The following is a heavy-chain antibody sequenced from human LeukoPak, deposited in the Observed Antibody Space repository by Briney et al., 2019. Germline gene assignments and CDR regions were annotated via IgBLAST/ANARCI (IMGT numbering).Heavy chain of an antibody. V-gene: IGHV3-23*01. Sequence: PGGSLRLSCAASGFTFNDYAINWVRQAPGKGLEWVSGISWCTGGSTYYADSVKGRFTISRDNSKNTLYLQMNSLRAEDTAVYYCAKRGSSSWTQFDYWGQGTLVTVSS. CDR1: GFTFNDYA. CDR2: ISWCTGGST. J-gene: IGHJ4*02. CDR3: AKRGSSSWTQFDY. D-gene: IGHD6-13*01.